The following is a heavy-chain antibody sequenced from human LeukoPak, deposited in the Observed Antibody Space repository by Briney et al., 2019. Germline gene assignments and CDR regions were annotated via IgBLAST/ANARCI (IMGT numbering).Heavy chain of an antibody. Sequence: PGGSLRLSFGASGFSFSDYGMNWVRQAPGKGLEWVGFIRNDGVNKYYADSIKGRFTISRDNSRNTVFLHLNSLRLDDTAVFYFTSGTFDLWGQGTLVTVPS. J-gene: IGHJ5*02. CDR3: TSGTFDL. V-gene: IGHV3-30*02. CDR2: IRNDGVNK. CDR1: GFSFSDYG.